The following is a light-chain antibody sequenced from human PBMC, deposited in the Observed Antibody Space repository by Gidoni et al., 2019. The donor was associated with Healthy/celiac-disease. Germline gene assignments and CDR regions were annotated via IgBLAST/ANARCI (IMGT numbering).Light chain of an antibody. CDR2: AAS. Sequence: DIQMTQSPSSLSASVGDRVTITCRASQSISSYLNWYPQKPGKAPKLLIYAASSLQSGVPSRFSGSGSGTDFTLTISSLQPEDFATYYCQQSYSTPPITFGQGTRLESK. V-gene: IGKV1-39*01. CDR1: QSISSY. CDR3: QQSYSTPPIT. J-gene: IGKJ5*01.